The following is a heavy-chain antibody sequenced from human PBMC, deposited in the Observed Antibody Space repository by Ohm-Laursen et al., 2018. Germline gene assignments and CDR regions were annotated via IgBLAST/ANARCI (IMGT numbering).Heavy chain of an antibody. CDR1: GFIFRNFG. J-gene: IGHJ4*02. Sequence: SLRLSCAASGFIFRNFGMHWVRQAPGKGLEWVAAIWYDGSNKYYADSVKGRFTISRDNSKNTLYLQMNSLRAEDTAVYYCARDHYYDSSANFDYWGQGTLVTVSS. CDR2: IWYDGSNK. D-gene: IGHD3-22*01. CDR3: ARDHYYDSSANFDY. V-gene: IGHV3-33*01.